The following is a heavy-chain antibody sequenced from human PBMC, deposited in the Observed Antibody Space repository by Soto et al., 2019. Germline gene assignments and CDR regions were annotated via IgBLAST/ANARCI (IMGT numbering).Heavy chain of an antibody. CDR3: AKEISEWWELLYYFDY. J-gene: IGHJ4*02. CDR1: GFTFSSYG. V-gene: IGHV3-30*18. Sequence: GGSLRLSCAASGFTFSSYGMHWVRQAPGKGLEWVAVISYDGSNKYYADSVKGRFTISRDNSKNTLYLQMNSLRAEDTAVYYCAKEISEWWELLYYFDYWGQGTLVTVSS. CDR2: ISYDGSNK. D-gene: IGHD1-26*01.